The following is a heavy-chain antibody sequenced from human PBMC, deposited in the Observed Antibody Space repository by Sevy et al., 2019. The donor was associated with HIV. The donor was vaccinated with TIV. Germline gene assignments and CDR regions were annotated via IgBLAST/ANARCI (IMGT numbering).Heavy chain of an antibody. D-gene: IGHD6-19*01. CDR2: ISAYNGNT. Sequence: ASVKVSCKASGYTFTSYGISWVRQAPGQGLEWMGWISAYNGNTNYAQKLQGRVTMTTDTSTSTAYMEVRSLRSDDTAVYYCAGAFYSISSGLSYYYYYGMDVWGQGTTVTVSS. CDR3: AGAFYSISSGLSYYYYYGMDV. V-gene: IGHV1-18*01. CDR1: GYTFTSYG. J-gene: IGHJ6*02.